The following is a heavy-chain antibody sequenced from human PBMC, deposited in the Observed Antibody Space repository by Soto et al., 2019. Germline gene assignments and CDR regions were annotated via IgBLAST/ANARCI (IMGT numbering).Heavy chain of an antibody. J-gene: IGHJ6*02. CDR3: ARDCSTACDAPRGGFYGLDV. Sequence: QVQLVQSGAEVKKPGASVRVSCKATGDTFNGYYIHWVRQAPGQGIEWMGWINPKNGDTNYAQKFQGRVTVTRDTSISTAYVDLSRLRSDDTAIYYCARDCSTACDAPRGGFYGLDVWGQGTTITVSS. CDR2: INPKNGDT. D-gene: IGHD2-2*01. CDR1: GDTFNGYY. V-gene: IGHV1-2*02.